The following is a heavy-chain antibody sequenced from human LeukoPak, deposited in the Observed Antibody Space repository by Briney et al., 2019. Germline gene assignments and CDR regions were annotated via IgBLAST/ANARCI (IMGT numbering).Heavy chain of an antibody. CDR1: GYTFSSYG. CDR3: ARDQRVAEVLDY. V-gene: IGHV1-18*01. CDR2: ISGYNGNT. Sequence: ASVKVSCKASGYTFSSYGISWVRQAPGLGLEWMGWISGYNGNTDYAQKLQGRVTMTTDTSTSTAYMELRSLRSDDTAVYYCARDQRVAEVLDYWGQGTLVTVSS. J-gene: IGHJ4*02.